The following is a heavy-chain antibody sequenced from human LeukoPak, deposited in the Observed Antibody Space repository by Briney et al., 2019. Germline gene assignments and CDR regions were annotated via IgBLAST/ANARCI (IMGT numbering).Heavy chain of an antibody. CDR3: ARERLDIVVVPAAMRYYYYGMDV. D-gene: IGHD2-2*03. CDR1: GFTFSSYG. J-gene: IGHJ6*04. Sequence: GRSLRLSCAASGFTFSSYGMHWVRRAPGKGPEWVAVIWYDGSNKYYADSVKGRFTISRDNSKNTLYLQMNSLRAEDTAVYYCARERLDIVVVPAAMRYYYYGMDVWGKGTTVTVSS. V-gene: IGHV3-33*01. CDR2: IWYDGSNK.